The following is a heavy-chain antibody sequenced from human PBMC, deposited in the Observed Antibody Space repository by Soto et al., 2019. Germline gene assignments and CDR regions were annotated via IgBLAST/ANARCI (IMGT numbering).Heavy chain of an antibody. CDR2: IWYDGGNK. Sequence: QVQLVESGGAGSQLGGSWRPSCAAPEFTWSSYGRHGARQAPGKGLEWVAVIWYDGGNKYNEDSVKGRFTISRDNSKNTLYLQMNSLRAEDTAVYYCARGNWNYGYFDYWGQGTLVTVSS. CDR3: ARGNWNYGYFDY. V-gene: IGHV3-33*01. D-gene: IGHD1-7*01. CDR1: EFTWSSYG. J-gene: IGHJ4*02.